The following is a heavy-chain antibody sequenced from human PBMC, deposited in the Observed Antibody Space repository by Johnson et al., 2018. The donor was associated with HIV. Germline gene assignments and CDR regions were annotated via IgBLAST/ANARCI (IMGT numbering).Heavy chain of an antibody. V-gene: IGHV3-23*04. CDR3: AREAPQPSDAYDI. CDR1: GFTFSTYA. CDR2: ISGIGGDT. J-gene: IGHJ3*02. D-gene: IGHD5-18*01. Sequence: VQLVESGGGVVRPGGSLRLSCAASGFTFSTYAMTWVRQAPGKGLEWVSVISGIGGDTYYADSVTGRFTVSRDTSKNTLYLQMNSLTAEDTAVYYRAREAPQPSDAYDIWGQGTMVSVSS.